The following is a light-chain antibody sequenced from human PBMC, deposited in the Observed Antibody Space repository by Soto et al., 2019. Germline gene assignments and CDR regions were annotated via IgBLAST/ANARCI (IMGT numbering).Light chain of an antibody. CDR3: GSYTSASTLV. CDR2: EVI. J-gene: IGLJ1*01. Sequence: QSVLTQPASVSGSPRQSITISCTGTSSDVGGYNYVSWYQQHPGKAPKLMIYEVINRPSGVSNRFSGSKSGNTASLTISGLQAEDEADYYCGSYTSASTLVFGTGTKVTVL. CDR1: SSDVGGYNY. V-gene: IGLV2-14*01.